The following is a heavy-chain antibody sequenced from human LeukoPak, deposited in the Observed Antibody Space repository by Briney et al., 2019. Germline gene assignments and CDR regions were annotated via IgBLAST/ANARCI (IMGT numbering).Heavy chain of an antibody. CDR3: AKRDDSSGYYLRYFDY. CDR2: IRGSGGGT. CDR1: GFTFSSYA. D-gene: IGHD3-22*01. Sequence: GGSLRLSCAASGFTFSSYAMSWVRQAPGKGLEWVSAIRGSGGGTNYGDSVKGRFTISRDNSKNTLYLQMNSLRAEDTAVYYCAKRDDSSGYYLRYFDYWGQGTLVTVSS. J-gene: IGHJ4*02. V-gene: IGHV3-23*01.